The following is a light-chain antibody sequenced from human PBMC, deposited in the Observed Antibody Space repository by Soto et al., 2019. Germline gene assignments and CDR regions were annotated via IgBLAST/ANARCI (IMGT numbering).Light chain of an antibody. CDR3: QQYGT. Sequence: DIQMTQSPSSLSASVGDRVTITCRASQGISNYLAWYQQKPGKVPKLLIYAASTLQSGVPSRFSGSGSGTEFTLTISSLQSEDFAVYHCQQYGTFGQGTKVDI. J-gene: IGKJ1*01. V-gene: IGKV1-27*01. CDR1: QGISNY. CDR2: AAS.